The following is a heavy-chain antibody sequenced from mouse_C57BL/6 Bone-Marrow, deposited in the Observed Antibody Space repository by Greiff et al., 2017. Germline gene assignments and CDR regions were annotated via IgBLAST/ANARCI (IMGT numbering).Heavy chain of an antibody. CDR1: GYTFTSYG. Sequence: AQLQQSGAELARPGASVKLSCKASGYTFTSYGISWVKQRTGQGLEWIGEIYPRSGNTYYNEKFKGKATLTADKSSSTAYMELRSLTSEAAAVYFCASPLRSYAMDYWGQGTSVTVSS. J-gene: IGHJ4*01. CDR2: IYPRSGNT. CDR3: ASPLRSYAMDY. V-gene: IGHV1-81*01.